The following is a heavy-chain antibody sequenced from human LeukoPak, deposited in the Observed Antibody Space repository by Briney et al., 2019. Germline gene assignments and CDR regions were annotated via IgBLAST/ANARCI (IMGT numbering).Heavy chain of an antibody. V-gene: IGHV1-46*01. CDR3: ARRPSGATVTTGIWFDP. J-gene: IGHJ5*02. Sequence: ASVKVSCKAFGYTFTSNYMHWVRQAPGQGPEWMGVISPSGGSTTYAQKLQGRVTMTTDTSTSTAYMELRSLRSDDTAVYYCARRPSGATVTTGIWFDPWGQGTLVTVSS. CDR2: ISPSGGST. CDR1: GYTFTSNY. D-gene: IGHD4-17*01.